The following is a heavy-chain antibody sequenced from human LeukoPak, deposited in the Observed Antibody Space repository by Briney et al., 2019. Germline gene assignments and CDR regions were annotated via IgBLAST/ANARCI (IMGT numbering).Heavy chain of an antibody. CDR1: GFTFNNYW. D-gene: IGHD6-13*01. V-gene: IGHV3-74*01. Sequence: GGSLRLSCAASGFTFNNYWMHWVCQAPGKGLVWVSRLNSDGSSSAFADSMKGRFTISRDNAKNTLYLQMNSLRAEDTAVYFCVRAKGGPGSTWAFDIWGQGTMVTVSS. CDR2: LNSDGSSS. J-gene: IGHJ3*02. CDR3: VRAKGGPGSTWAFDI.